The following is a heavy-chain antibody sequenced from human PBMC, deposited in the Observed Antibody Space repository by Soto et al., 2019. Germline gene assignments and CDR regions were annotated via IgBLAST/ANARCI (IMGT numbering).Heavy chain of an antibody. CDR3: ARDPDCSGGSCYYYWYFDR. J-gene: IGHJ2*01. CDR2: IYSGGST. D-gene: IGHD2-15*01. V-gene: IGHV3-66*01. Sequence: EVQLVESGGGLVQPGGSLRLSCAASGFTVSSNYMSWVRQAPGKGLEWVSVIYSGGSTYYADSVKGRFTISRDNSKNTLYLQMNSLRAEYTAVYYCARDPDCSGGSCYYYWYFDRWGRGTLVTVSS. CDR1: GFTVSSNY.